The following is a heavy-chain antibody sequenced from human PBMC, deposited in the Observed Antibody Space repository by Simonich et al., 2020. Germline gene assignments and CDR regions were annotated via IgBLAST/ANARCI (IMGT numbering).Heavy chain of an antibody. CDR2: ISSSSSTL. Sequence: EVQLVESGGGLVQPGGSLRLSCAASGFTFSSYSMNWVRQAPGKGLEWVSYISSSSSTLYYADSVKALFTISRDNAKNSLYLQMNSLRAEDTAVYYCARDSSYYAFDIWGQGTMVTVSS. CDR1: GFTFSSYS. CDR3: ARDSSYYAFDI. D-gene: IGHD5-12*01. J-gene: IGHJ3*02. V-gene: IGHV3-48*01.